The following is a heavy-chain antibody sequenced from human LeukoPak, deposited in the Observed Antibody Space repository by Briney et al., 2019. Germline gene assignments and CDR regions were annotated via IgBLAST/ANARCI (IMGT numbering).Heavy chain of an antibody. D-gene: IGHD6-6*01. CDR2: IIPIFGTA. V-gene: IGHV1-69*13. J-gene: IGHJ5*02. Sequence: ASVKVSCKASGGTFSSYAISWVRQAPGQGLEWMGGIIPIFGTANYAQKFQGRVTITADESTSTAYMELSSLRSEDTAVYYCARDIIAARETNWFDPWGQGTLVTVSS. CDR1: GGTFSSYA. CDR3: ARDIIAARETNWFDP.